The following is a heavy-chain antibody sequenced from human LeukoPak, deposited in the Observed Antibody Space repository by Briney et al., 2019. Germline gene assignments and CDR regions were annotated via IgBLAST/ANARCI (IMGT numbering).Heavy chain of an antibody. Sequence: PGGSLRLSCAASGFTFNSYAMNWVRQAPGKGLEWVSSLSSSGGSTYYADSVKGRFTISRDNSKNTLFLQMNSLRAEDTAVYYCASARESCIGSTCYEYFHHWGQGTPLTVSS. CDR2: LSSSGGST. CDR1: GFTFNSYA. D-gene: IGHD2-2*01. V-gene: IGHV3-23*01. J-gene: IGHJ1*01. CDR3: ASARESCIGSTCYEYFHH.